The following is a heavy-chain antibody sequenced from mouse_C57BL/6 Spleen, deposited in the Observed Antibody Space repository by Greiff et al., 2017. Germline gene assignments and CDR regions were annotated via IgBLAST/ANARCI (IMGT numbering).Heavy chain of an antibody. J-gene: IGHJ2*01. CDR3: AERGLADYEKYYFDD. D-gene: IGHD2-4*01. V-gene: IGHV1-15*01. CDR1: GYTFTDYE. Sequence: QVQLQQSGAELVRPGASVTLSCKASGYTFTDYELHWVKQTPVHGLEWIGAIDPEAGGTAYNQKFKGKAILTADKSSSTAYMELRSLTSEDSAVXYCAERGLADYEKYYFDDWGQGTTLTVSS. CDR2: IDPEAGGT.